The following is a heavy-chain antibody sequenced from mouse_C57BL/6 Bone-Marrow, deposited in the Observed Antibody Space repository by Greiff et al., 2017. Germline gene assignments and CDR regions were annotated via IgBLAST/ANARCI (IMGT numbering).Heavy chain of an antibody. CDR3: ARDDYDPFDY. V-gene: IGHV5-4*01. Sequence: EVPGVESGGGLVKPGGSLQLSCAASGFTFSSYAMSWVRQTPEKRLEWVATISDGGSYTYYPDNVKGRFTISRDNAKNNLYLQMSHLKSEDTAMYYCARDDYDPFDYWGQGTTLTVSS. CDR1: GFTFSSYA. D-gene: IGHD2-4*01. CDR2: ISDGGSYT. J-gene: IGHJ2*01.